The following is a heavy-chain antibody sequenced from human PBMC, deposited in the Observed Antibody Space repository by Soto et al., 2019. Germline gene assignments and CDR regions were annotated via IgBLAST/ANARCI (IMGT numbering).Heavy chain of an antibody. CDR3: ARDKITGLFDY. J-gene: IGHJ4*02. D-gene: IGHD2-8*02. V-gene: IGHV4-59*12. Sequence: SETLSLTCTVSGGSLTSYYWSWIRQPPGKGLEWIGYMHYSGRTYNNPALRSRVVISLDTSKNQFSLKLTSVTAADTAVYYCARDKITGLFDYWGQGTLVTVSS. CDR2: MHYSGRT. CDR1: GGSLTSYY.